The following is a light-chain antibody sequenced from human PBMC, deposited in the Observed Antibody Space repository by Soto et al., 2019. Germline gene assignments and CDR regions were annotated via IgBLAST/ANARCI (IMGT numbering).Light chain of an antibody. CDR3: SSYTISNTLPFV. Sequence: QSARTQPASVSGSPGQSITISCTGTRRDVGGYNYVSWYQQYSGKSPKLLIYEVTHRPSGVSNRFSGSKSGNTASLTISGLQAEDEADYYCSSYTISNTLPFVFGTGTKVTVL. V-gene: IGLV2-14*01. CDR1: RRDVGGYNY. J-gene: IGLJ1*01. CDR2: EVT.